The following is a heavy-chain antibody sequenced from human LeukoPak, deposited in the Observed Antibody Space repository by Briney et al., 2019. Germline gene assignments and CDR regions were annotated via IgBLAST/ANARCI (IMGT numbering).Heavy chain of an antibody. CDR1: GGSFSGYY. Sequence: SETLSLTCAVYGGSFSGYYWSWIRQPPGKGLEWIGEINHSGSTNYNPSLKSRVTTSVDTSKNQFSLKLSSVTAADTAVYYCARGGGWFGEFGYYGMDVWGKGTTVTVSS. CDR3: ARGGGWFGEFGYYGMDV. D-gene: IGHD3-10*01. J-gene: IGHJ6*04. CDR2: INHSGST. V-gene: IGHV4-34*01.